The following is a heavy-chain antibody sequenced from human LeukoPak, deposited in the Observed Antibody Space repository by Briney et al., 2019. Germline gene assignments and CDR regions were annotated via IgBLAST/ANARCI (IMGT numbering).Heavy chain of an antibody. CDR2: IIPIFGTA. D-gene: IGHD4-17*01. CDR3: ARCEDGDYALTDY. V-gene: IGHV1-69*13. J-gene: IGHJ4*02. CDR1: GGTFSSYA. Sequence: SVQVSCKASGGTFSSYAISWVRPAPGQGLEWMGGIIPIFGTANYAQKFQGRDTITADESTSTAYMELSSLRSEDTAVYYCARCEDGDYALTDYWGQGTLVTVSS.